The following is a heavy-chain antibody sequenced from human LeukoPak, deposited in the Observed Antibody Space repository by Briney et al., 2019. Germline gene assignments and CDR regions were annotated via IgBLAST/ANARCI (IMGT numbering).Heavy chain of an antibody. CDR3: ARVARLGDAFDI. V-gene: IGHV3-7*01. CDR1: GFSFSRYW. Sequence: GGSLRLSCAASGFSFSRYWMTWVRQAPGKGLEWVANTREDGGERYYVDSVKGRFTISRDNAKNSLYLKMNSQIAEDTAVYYCARVARLGDAFDIWGQGTMVTVSS. CDR2: TREDGGER. D-gene: IGHD2-21*01. J-gene: IGHJ3*02.